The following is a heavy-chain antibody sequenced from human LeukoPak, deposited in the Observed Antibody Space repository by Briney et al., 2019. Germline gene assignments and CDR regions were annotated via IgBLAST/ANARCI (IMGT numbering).Heavy chain of an antibody. CDR3: AKDQRP. CDR2: ISGGGYTT. J-gene: IGHJ5*02. V-gene: IGHV3-23*01. CDR1: GFTFSSYA. Sequence: PGGSLRLSCAASGFTFSSYAMSWVRQAPEKGLEWVSAISGGGYTTYYADSVKGRFTTSRDYSKNTLYLQMNSLTVDDTAVYYCAKDQRPWGQGILVTVSS.